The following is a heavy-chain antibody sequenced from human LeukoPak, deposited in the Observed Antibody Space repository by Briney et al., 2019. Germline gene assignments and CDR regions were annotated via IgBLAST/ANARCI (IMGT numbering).Heavy chain of an antibody. V-gene: IGHV4-39*01. D-gene: IGHD4-17*01. CDR3: ARGGDGVDYGDPNWFDP. Sequence: SETLSLTCTVSGGSINSSSYYWGWIRQPRGKGLEWIGSIYYSGSTYYNPSLKSRVTISVDTSKNQFSLKLSSVTAADTAVYYCARGGDGVDYGDPNWFDPWGPRTLVTVSS. CDR1: GGSINSSSYY. J-gene: IGHJ5*02. CDR2: IYYSGST.